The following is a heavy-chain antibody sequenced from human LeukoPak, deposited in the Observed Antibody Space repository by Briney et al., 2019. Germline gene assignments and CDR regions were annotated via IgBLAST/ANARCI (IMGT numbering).Heavy chain of an antibody. CDR2: IRDDGSNK. V-gene: IGHV3-30*02. CDR1: GFTFSSYG. Sequence: PGGSLRLSCAASGFTFSSYGMHWVRQAPGKGLEWVAFIRDDGSNKHYADSVKGRFTISRDNSKNTLYLQMNSLRAEDTAVYYCAKGEMGTTSNYFDYWGQGTLVTVSS. J-gene: IGHJ4*02. D-gene: IGHD5-24*01. CDR3: AKGEMGTTSNYFDY.